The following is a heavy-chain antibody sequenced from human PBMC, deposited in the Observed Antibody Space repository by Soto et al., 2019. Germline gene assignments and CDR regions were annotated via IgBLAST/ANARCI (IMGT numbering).Heavy chain of an antibody. Sequence: PSETLSLTCAVSGYSISSGYYWGWIRQPPGKGLEWIGSIYRTGSTYYNPSLKSRVTISVDTSKNQFSLTLSSGTAADTAVYYFARDIRNINKFDTWGQGTLVTVSS. J-gene: IGHJ5*02. CDR1: GYSISSGYY. V-gene: IGHV4-38-2*02. CDR2: IYRTGST. CDR3: ARDIRNINKFDT.